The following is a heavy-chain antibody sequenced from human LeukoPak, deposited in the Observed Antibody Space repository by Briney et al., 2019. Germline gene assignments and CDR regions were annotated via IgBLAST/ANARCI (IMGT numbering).Heavy chain of an antibody. CDR3: ARGIVVVPAALHP. CDR1: GFTFSSYS. J-gene: IGHJ5*02. Sequence: GGSPRLSCAASGFTFSSYSMDWVRQAPGKGLEWVSYISSSSSTIYYADSVKGRFTISRDNAKNSLYLQMNSLRAEDTAVYYCARGIVVVPAALHPWGQGTLVTVSP. D-gene: IGHD2-2*01. CDR2: ISSSSSTI. V-gene: IGHV3-48*01.